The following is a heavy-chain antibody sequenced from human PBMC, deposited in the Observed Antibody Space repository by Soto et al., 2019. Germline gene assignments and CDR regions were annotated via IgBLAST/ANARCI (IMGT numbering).Heavy chain of an antibody. D-gene: IGHD1-26*01. CDR1: GGSISSGDYS. J-gene: IGHJ4*02. Sequence: QLQLQESGSGLVKPSQTLSLTCAVSGGSISSGDYSWSWIRQPPGKGLEWIGYIYDSGSTYYNPSLKCRVSVFVDRSKNQFSLKLSSVTAADTAVYYCARVDRITVPTNPFPYFEYWGQGPLVTVSS. V-gene: IGHV4-30-2*01. CDR2: IYDSGST. CDR3: ARVDRITVPTNPFPYFEY.